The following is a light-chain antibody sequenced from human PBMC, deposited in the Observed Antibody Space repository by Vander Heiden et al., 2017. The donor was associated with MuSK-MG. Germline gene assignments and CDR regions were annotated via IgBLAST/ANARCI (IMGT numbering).Light chain of an antibody. V-gene: IGLV3-21*04. J-gene: IGLJ3*02. CDR1: NIGSKS. CDR2: YDS. CDR3: QVWDSSSDHPHWV. Sequence: YVLTQPPSVSVAPGQTARITCGGNNIGSKSVHWYQQKPGQAPVLVIYYDSDRPSGIPERFSGSNSGNTATLTISRVEAGDEADYYCQVWDSSSDHPHWVFGGGTKLTVL.